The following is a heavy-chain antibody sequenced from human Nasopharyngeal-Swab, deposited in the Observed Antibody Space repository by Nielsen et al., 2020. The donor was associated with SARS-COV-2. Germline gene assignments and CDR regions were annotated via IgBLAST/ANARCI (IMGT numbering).Heavy chain of an antibody. V-gene: IGHV4-34*01. D-gene: IGHD6-6*01. CDR2: INHSGST. CDR3: ARVLRGVAARPLGFGYYYYYYMDV. Sequence: WIRQRPGKGLEWIGEINHSGSTNYNPSLKSRVTISVDTSKNQFSLKLSSVTAADTAVYYCARVLRGVAARPLGFGYYYYYYMDVWGKGTTVTVSS. J-gene: IGHJ6*03.